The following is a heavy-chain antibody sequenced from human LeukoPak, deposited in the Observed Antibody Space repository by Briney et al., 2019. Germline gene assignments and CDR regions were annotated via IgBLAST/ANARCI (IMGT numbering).Heavy chain of an antibody. CDR3: ARDSGSYFRYFDY. CDR2: INPSGGST. V-gene: IGHV1-46*01. CDR1: GYTFTSYY. J-gene: IGHJ4*02. Sequence: GASVKVSRKASGYTFTSYYMHWVRQAPGQGLEWMGIINPSGGSTSYAQKFQGRVTMTRDMSTSTVYMELSSLRSEDTAVYYCARDSGSYFRYFDYWGQGTLVTVSS. D-gene: IGHD1-26*01.